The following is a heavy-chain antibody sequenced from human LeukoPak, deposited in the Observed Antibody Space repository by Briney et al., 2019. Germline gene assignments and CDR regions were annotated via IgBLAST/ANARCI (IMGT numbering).Heavy chain of an antibody. Sequence: PGGSLRLSCAASGFTFSSYWMNWVRQAPGKGLEWVANIKQDGGEKNYAPFLKGRFTISRDTANNPLDLQMNSLRAEDTAMYYCARARGDGYQWYFDLWGRGTLVTVSS. D-gene: IGHD5-24*01. J-gene: IGHJ2*01. CDR1: GFTFSSYW. CDR2: IKQDGGEK. CDR3: ARARGDGYQWYFDL. V-gene: IGHV3-7*01.